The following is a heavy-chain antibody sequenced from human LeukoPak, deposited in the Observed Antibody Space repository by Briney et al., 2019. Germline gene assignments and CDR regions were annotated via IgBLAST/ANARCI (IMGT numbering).Heavy chain of an antibody. CDR3: AKTQRSTNWNLDTTSFDY. D-gene: IGHD1-7*01. CDR1: GFTFSSYA. V-gene: IGHV3-23*01. CDR2: ISGSGGST. J-gene: IGHJ4*02. Sequence: GGSLRLSCAASGFTFSSYAMSWVRQAPGKGLEWVSGISGSGGSTYYADSVKGRFTISRDNSKNTLYLQMNSLRAEDTAVYYCAKTQRSTNWNLDTTSFDYWGQGTLVTVSS.